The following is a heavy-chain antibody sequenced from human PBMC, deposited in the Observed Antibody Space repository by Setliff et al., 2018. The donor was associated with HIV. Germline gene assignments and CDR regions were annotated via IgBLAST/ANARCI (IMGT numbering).Heavy chain of an antibody. D-gene: IGHD4-4*01. Sequence: SETLSLTCTVSGDSIQSHHWSWIRQPAGKGLEWLAYTDASGDTNYNPSLRGRVIISLDTSNNQFSLNLNSVTAADTAVYYCARQLDYTNGRYFDYWGPGTLVTVSS. J-gene: IGHJ4*02. CDR3: ARQLDYTNGRYFDY. CDR2: TDASGDT. CDR1: GDSIQSHH. V-gene: IGHV4-4*09.